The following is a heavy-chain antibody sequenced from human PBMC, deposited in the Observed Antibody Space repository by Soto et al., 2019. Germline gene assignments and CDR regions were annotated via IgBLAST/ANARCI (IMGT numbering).Heavy chain of an antibody. Sequence: QLLQPGGGLVQPGGSLTLSRAASGFTFGTTDMSWVRQAPREGLEWVSTIDGSGGITYYADAVKGRFTVSRDNSRTTVYLQMNSLRGDDTALYYCVKNSGWFNTWGQGALVSVSS. J-gene: IGHJ5*02. CDR1: GFTFGTTD. CDR2: IDGSGGIT. V-gene: IGHV3-23*01. CDR3: VKNSGWFNT. D-gene: IGHD3-10*01.